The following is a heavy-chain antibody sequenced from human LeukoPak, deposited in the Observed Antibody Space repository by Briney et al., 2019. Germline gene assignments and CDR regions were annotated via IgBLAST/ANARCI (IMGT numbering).Heavy chain of an antibody. CDR2: ISSSGSTI. D-gene: IGHD5-18*01. CDR1: GFTFSSYE. Sequence: GGSLRLSCAASGFTFSSYEMNWVRQAPGKGLEWVSYISSSGSTIYYADSVKGRFTISRDNAKNSLYLQMNSLRAEDTAVYYCARGDTAMPYNWFDPWGQGTLVTVSS. V-gene: IGHV3-48*03. CDR3: ARGDTAMPYNWFDP. J-gene: IGHJ5*02.